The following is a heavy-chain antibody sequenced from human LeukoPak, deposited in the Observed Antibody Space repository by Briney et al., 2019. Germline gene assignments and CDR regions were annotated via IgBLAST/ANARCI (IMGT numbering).Heavy chain of an antibody. D-gene: IGHD3-22*01. CDR2: TYYRSKWYN. CDR1: GDSVSSNSAA. V-gene: IGHV6-1*01. CDR3: ARGGDYYDSSGYQNWFDP. J-gene: IGHJ5*02. Sequence: SQTLSLTCAISGDSVSSNSAAWNWIRQSPSRGLEWLGRTYYRSKWYNDYAVSVKSRITINPDTSKNQFSLQLNSVTPEDTAVYYCARGGDYYDSSGYQNWFDPWGQGTLVTVSS.